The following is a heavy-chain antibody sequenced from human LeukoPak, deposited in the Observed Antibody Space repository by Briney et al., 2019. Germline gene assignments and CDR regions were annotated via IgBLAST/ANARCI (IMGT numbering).Heavy chain of an antibody. CDR2: IYPGDSDT. CDR1: GYIFTSYW. V-gene: IGHV5-51*03. Sequence: GESLTLSCRGSGYIFTSYWIGWVRQMPGKGLEWMGIIYPGDSDTIYSPSFQGQVTISADKSISTAYLQWSSLKASDTAMYYCARTNGHCTNGVCYSDYFDYWGQGTLVTVSS. D-gene: IGHD2-8*01. J-gene: IGHJ4*02. CDR3: ARTNGHCTNGVCYSDYFDY.